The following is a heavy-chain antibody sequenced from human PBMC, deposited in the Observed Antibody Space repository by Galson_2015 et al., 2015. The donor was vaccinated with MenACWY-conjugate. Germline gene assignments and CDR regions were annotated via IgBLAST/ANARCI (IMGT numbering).Heavy chain of an antibody. D-gene: IGHD4-17*01. V-gene: IGHV3-48*04. CDR1: GFSLSRYS. CDR3: ARVGYGESVTPDDY. J-gene: IGHJ4*02. Sequence: SLRLSCAASGFSLSRYSMNWVRQAPGKGLEWISYITSSSSTIYYADSVKGRFTISRDNAKNSLYLQMNSLRAEDTAVYYWARVGYGESVTPDDYWGRGTLVTVSS. CDR2: ITSSSSTI.